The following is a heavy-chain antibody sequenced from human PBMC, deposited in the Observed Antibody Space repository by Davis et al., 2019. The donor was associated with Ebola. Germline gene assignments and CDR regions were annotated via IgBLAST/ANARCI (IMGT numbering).Heavy chain of an antibody. CDR1: GFVVSNSY. D-gene: IGHD1-26*01. CDR3: ARGRVGSTTAFDY. J-gene: IGHJ4*02. CDR2: IYTSGST. V-gene: IGHV3-53*01. Sequence: GGSLRLSCAASGFVVSNSYMSWVRQAPGKGLEWVSTIYTSGSTYHADSVKGRFTISRDNYKNTLYLQINSLRADDTAVYFCARGRVGSTTAFDYWGQGTLVTVSS.